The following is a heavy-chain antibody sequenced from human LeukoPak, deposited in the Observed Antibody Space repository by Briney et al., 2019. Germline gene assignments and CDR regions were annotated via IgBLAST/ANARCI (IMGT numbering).Heavy chain of an antibody. CDR3: ARATQHTRYYYYYMDV. D-gene: IGHD1-1*01. CDR1: GGSITSYY. Sequence: PSETLSLTCTVSGGSITSYYWSWIRQPPGKGLECIGYIYYSGSTYYNPSLKSRVTISVDTSKNQFSLKLSSVTAADTAVYYCARATQHTRYYYYYMDVWGKGTTVTVSS. V-gene: IGHV4-59*12. CDR2: IYYSGST. J-gene: IGHJ6*03.